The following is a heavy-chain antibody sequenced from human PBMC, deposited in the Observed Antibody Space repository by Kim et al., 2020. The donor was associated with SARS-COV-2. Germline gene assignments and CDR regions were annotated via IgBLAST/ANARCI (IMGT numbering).Heavy chain of an antibody. D-gene: IGHD4-17*01. V-gene: IGHV3-64*01. CDR3: ARRNYGGNSAYYFDY. Sequence: NSVKGRFTISRDNSKNTLYLQMGSLRAEDMAVYYCARRNYGGNSAYYFDYWGQGTLVTVSS. J-gene: IGHJ4*02.